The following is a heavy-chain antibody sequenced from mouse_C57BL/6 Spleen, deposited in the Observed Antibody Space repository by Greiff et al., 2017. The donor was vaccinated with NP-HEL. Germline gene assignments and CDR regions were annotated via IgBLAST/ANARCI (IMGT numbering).Heavy chain of an antibody. V-gene: IGHV5-16*01. J-gene: IGHJ2*01. CDR3: ARDLTTVGDFDY. Sequence: EVMLVESEGGLVQPGSSMKLSCTASGFTFSDYYMAWVRQVPEKGLEWVANINYDGSSTYYLDSLKSRFIISRDNAKNILYLQMSSLKSEDTATYYGARDLTTVGDFDYWGQGTTLTVSS. CDR1: GFTFSDYY. D-gene: IGHD1-1*01. CDR2: INYDGSST.